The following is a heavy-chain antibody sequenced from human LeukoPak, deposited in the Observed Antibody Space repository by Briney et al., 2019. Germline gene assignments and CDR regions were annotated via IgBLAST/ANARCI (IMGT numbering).Heavy chain of an antibody. D-gene: IGHD1-1*01. Sequence: SETLSLTCTVSGYFISSGYYWGWIRQPPGKGLEWIGILFQSETTYYNPSLKSRVTISLDTSKNQFSLKLSSMTAADTAVYYCARFDSFDVTGYYGGYWGQGTLVTVSS. CDR1: GYFISSGYY. V-gene: IGHV4-38-2*02. J-gene: IGHJ4*02. CDR2: LFQSETT. CDR3: ARFDSFDVTGYYGGY.